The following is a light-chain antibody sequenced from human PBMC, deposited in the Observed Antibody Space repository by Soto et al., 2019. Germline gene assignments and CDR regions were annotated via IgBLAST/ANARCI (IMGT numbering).Light chain of an antibody. CDR3: QQYYTIPWT. V-gene: IGKV4-1*01. CDR1: QSVLDRSKRMES. J-gene: IGKJ1*01. CDR2: WAS. Sequence: DIVLTQSPDSLVLSLGERATMNCKSGQSVLDRSKRMESLAWYQQKPGQPPRLLIHWASTRESGVPDRFSGSGSGTDFTLTISSLQGEDVAVYYCQQYYTIPWTFGQGTKVEIK.